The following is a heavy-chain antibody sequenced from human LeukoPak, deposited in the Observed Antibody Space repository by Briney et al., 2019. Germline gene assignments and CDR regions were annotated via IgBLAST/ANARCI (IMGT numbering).Heavy chain of an antibody. D-gene: IGHD1-26*01. CDR2: IYYSGST. J-gene: IGHJ4*02. CDR3: AEGSYPYYFDY. V-gene: IGHV4-39*07. CDR1: GGSISSRNYY. Sequence: SETLSLTCTVSGGSISSRNYYCGWIRQPPGKGLEWIGNIYYSGSTNYNPSLKSRVTISVDTSKNQFSLKLSSVTAADTAVYYCAEGSYPYYFDYWGQGTLVTVSS.